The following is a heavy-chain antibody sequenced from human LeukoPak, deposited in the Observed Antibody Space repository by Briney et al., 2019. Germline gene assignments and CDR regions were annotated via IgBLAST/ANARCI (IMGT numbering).Heavy chain of an antibody. CDR2: ISGSSGGT. CDR3: ARDLGPMDI. Sequence: HPGGSLRLSCAASGFTFSTYAMSWVRQAPGKGLEWVSAISGSSGGTYYADSVKGRFIISRDNAKNSLYLQMNSLRAEDTAVYYCARDLGPMDIWGQGTMVTVSS. D-gene: IGHD3-16*01. J-gene: IGHJ3*02. V-gene: IGHV3-23*01. CDR1: GFTFSTYA.